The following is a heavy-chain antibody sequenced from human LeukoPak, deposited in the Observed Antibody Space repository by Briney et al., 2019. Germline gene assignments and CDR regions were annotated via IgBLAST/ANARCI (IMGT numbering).Heavy chain of an antibody. V-gene: IGHV4-4*07. Sequence: SETLSLTCTVSGGSISSCYWSWIRQPAGKGLEWIGRIYTSGSTNYNPSLKSRVTMSVDTSKNQFSLKLSSVTAADTAVYYCARSGCSSTSCSRSDAFDIWGQGTMVTVSS. D-gene: IGHD2-2*01. CDR3: ARSGCSSTSCSRSDAFDI. J-gene: IGHJ3*02. CDR1: GGSISSCY. CDR2: IYTSGST.